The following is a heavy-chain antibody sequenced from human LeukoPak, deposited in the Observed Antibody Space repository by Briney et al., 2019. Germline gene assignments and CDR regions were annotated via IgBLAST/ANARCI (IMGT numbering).Heavy chain of an antibody. J-gene: IGHJ6*03. CDR1: GGSFSGYY. CDR3: ARGRGSQLGYYYYYYMDV. V-gene: IGHV4-34*01. Sequence: SETLSLTCAVYGGSFSGYYWSWIRQPPGKGLEWIGEINHSGSTNYNPSLKSRVTISVDTSKNQFSLKLSSVTAADTAVYYCARGRGSQLGYYYYYYMDVWGQGTTVTVSS. CDR2: INHSGST. D-gene: IGHD7-27*01.